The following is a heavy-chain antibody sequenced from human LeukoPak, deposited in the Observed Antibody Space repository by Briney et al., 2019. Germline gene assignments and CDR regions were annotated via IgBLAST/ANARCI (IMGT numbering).Heavy chain of an antibody. CDR1: GGSFSGYY. CDR2: INHSGST. Sequence: SETLSLTCAVYGGSFSGYYWSWIRQPPGKGLEWIGEINHSGSTYYNPSLKSRVTISVDTSKNQFSLKLSSVTAADTAVYYCARDSRSWYYFDYWGQGTLVTVSS. D-gene: IGHD6-13*01. J-gene: IGHJ4*02. CDR3: ARDSRSWYYFDY. V-gene: IGHV4-34*01.